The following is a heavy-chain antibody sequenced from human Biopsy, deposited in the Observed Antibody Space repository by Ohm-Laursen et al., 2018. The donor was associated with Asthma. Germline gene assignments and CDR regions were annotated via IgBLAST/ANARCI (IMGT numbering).Heavy chain of an antibody. CDR2: ISWNSATI. CDR1: GFKFDEYT. V-gene: IGHV3-9*01. D-gene: IGHD3-22*01. CDR3: AKVRSDWVITESFDY. Sequence: SLRLSCSASGFKFDEYTMHWVRQAPGKGLEWVSGISWNSATIGYTDSAEGRFTISRDNAKNSVFLHMDSLRPEDTAFYYCAKVRSDWVITESFDYWGQGVLVTVSS. J-gene: IGHJ4*02.